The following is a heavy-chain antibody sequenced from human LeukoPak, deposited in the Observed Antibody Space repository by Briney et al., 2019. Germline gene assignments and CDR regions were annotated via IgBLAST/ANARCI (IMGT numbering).Heavy chain of an antibody. Sequence: PGGSLRLSCAASGFTFSSYAMHWVRQAPGKGLEWVAVISYDGSNKYYADSVKGRFTISRDNSKNTLYLQMNSLRAEDTAVHYCARDPADCSSTSCYVTLYYYYGMDVWGQGTTVTVSS. CDR2: ISYDGSNK. D-gene: IGHD2-2*01. J-gene: IGHJ6*02. V-gene: IGHV3-30-3*01. CDR1: GFTFSSYA. CDR3: ARDPADCSSTSCYVTLYYYYGMDV.